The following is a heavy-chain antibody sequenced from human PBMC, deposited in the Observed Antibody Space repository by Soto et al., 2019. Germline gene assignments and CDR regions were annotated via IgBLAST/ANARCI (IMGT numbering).Heavy chain of an antibody. Sequence: SETLSLTCTVSGGSISSSSYYWGWIRQPPGKGLEWIGSIYYSGSTYYNPSLKSRVTISVDTSKNQFSLKLRFVTAADTAVYYCARGGLIRGVLYYWGQGTLVTVSS. D-gene: IGHD3-10*01. CDR2: IYYSGST. J-gene: IGHJ4*02. CDR1: GGSISSSSYY. V-gene: IGHV4-39*01. CDR3: ARGGLIRGVLYY.